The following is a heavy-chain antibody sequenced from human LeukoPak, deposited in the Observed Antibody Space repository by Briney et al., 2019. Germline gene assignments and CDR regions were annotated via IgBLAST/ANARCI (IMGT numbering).Heavy chain of an antibody. D-gene: IGHD3-10*01. Sequence: GASVKVSCKASGYTFTGYYMHWVRQAPGQGLEWMGGIIPIFGTANYAQKFQGRVTITADKSTSTAYMELSSLRSEDTAVCYCASYGSGTYDYWGRGTLVTVSS. J-gene: IGHJ4*02. CDR1: GYTFTGYY. CDR2: IIPIFGTA. CDR3: ASYGSGTYDY. V-gene: IGHV1-69*06.